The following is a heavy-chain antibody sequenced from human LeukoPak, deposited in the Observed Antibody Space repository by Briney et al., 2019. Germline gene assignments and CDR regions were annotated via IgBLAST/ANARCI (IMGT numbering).Heavy chain of an antibody. CDR2: ISAYNGNT. D-gene: IGHD2-2*01. Sequence: GASVKVSCKASGYTFTSYGISWVRQAPGQGLEWMGWISAYNGNTNYAQKLQGRVTMTTDTSTSTAYMELRSLRSDDTAVYYCARRICSSPSCPFDYWGQGTLVTVSS. V-gene: IGHV1-18*01. CDR1: GYTFTSYG. J-gene: IGHJ4*02. CDR3: ARRICSSPSCPFDY.